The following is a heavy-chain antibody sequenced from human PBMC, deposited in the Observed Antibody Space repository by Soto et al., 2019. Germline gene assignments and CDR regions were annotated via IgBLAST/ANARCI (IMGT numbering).Heavy chain of an antibody. Sequence: GGSLRLSCAASGFTFSSYAMSWVRQAPGKGLEWVSAISGSGGSTYYADSVKGRFTISRDNSKNTLYLQMNSLRAEDTAVYYCAKEEWSFGVVTYNYDYWGQGTLVTVSS. CDR1: GFTFSSYA. V-gene: IGHV3-23*01. D-gene: IGHD3-3*01. CDR3: AKEEWSFGVVTYNYDY. J-gene: IGHJ4*02. CDR2: ISGSGGST.